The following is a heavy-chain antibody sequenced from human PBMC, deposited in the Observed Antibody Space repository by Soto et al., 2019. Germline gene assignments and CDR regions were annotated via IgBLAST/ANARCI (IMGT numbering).Heavy chain of an antibody. J-gene: IGHJ4*02. Sequence: QERLVQSGAEVRKPGSSVKVSCKVTGGTSTRYAINWVRQAPGQGLEWMGGIVPMFGTSKYVQKFQGRVTITADTSTNIAYRELRSLRSEDTAVYYCNRGSEYDFWSGYLWGQGTLVSVSS. CDR3: NRGSEYDFWSGYL. V-gene: IGHV1-69*06. CDR1: GGTSTRYA. CDR2: IVPMFGTS. D-gene: IGHD3-3*01.